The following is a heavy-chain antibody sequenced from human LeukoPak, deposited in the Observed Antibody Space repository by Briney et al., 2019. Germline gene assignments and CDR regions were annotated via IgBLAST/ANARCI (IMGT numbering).Heavy chain of an antibody. CDR3: TRDLMDYDVSTGLHHYYMDV. V-gene: IGHV3-74*01. CDR2: INGDGRNI. D-gene: IGHD3-9*01. Sequence: GGSLRLSCAASGFTFSTCGMHWVRQAPGKGLVWVSRINGDGRNINYADSVRGRFTISRDNAKNTLYLQMNTLRVEDTAVYYCTRDLMDYDVSTGLHHYYMDVWGQGTTVTVSS. CDR1: GFTFSTCG. J-gene: IGHJ6*02.